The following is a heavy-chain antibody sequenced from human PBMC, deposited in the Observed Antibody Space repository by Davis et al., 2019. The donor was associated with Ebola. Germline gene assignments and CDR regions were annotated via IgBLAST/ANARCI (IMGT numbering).Heavy chain of an antibody. J-gene: IGHJ4*02. V-gene: IGHV5-51*01. CDR1: GYSFTSYW. CDR3: ARDDNYYDSSGYYSY. CDR2: IYPGDSDT. D-gene: IGHD3-22*01. Sequence: GESLMISCNGSGYSFTSYWIGWVRQLPGKGLEWMGIIYPGDSDTRYSPSFQGQVTISADKSISTAYLQWSSLQASDTAMYYCARDDNYYDSSGYYSYWGQGTLVTVSS.